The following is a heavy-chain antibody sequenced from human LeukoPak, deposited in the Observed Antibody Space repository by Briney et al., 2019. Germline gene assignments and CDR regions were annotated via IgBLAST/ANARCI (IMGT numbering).Heavy chain of an antibody. D-gene: IGHD6-13*01. Sequence: PGGSQRLSCTPSVYPFYPLAVRWVRQAPGKGLEWVSGISGRGGRTYYADSVNGRLTISTDNSKNTLYLQMNSLRAEDTAIYYCAKLAWVAAARPFDCWGQGTLVTVSS. CDR1: VYPFYPLA. J-gene: IGHJ4*01. CDR2: ISGRGGRT. CDR3: AKLAWVAAARPFDC. V-gene: IGHV3-23*01.